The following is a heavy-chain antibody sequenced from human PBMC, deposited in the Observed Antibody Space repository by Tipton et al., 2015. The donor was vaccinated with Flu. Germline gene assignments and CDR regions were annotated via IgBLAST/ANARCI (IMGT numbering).Heavy chain of an antibody. V-gene: IGHV4-59*02. CDR2: IYYRGTT. Sequence: LRLSCTVSGGSVSPYYWNWVRQSPGKGLEWIGYIYYRGTTGYNPSLKSRVTSSVDTSKNQVSLKLTSVTAADTAVYYCARDLVQDYRDQYFGMDVWGQGTTDTVSS. D-gene: IGHD4-11*01. J-gene: IGHJ6*02. CDR3: ARDLVQDYRDQYFGMDV. CDR1: GGSVSPYY.